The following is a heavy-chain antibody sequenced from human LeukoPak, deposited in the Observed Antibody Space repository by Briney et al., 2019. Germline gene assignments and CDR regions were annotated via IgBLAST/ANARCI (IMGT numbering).Heavy chain of an antibody. CDR2: MYPSGST. Sequence: SETLSLTCAVSGYSISSGYYWGWIRQPPGKGLEWIGSMYPSGSTHYNPSLKSRVTISIDTSNNQFFLRLTSVTAADTAMYYCARKAAPTHRFDYWGQGTLVTVTS. J-gene: IGHJ4*02. CDR3: ARKAAPTHRFDY. D-gene: IGHD6-6*01. CDR1: GYSISSGYY. V-gene: IGHV4-38-2*01.